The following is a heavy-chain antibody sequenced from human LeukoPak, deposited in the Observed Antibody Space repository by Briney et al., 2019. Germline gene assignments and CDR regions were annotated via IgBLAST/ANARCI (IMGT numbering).Heavy chain of an antibody. D-gene: IGHD6-19*01. Sequence: GASVKVSCKASGYTFTSYDINWVRQATGQGLEWMGWMNPNSGNTGYAHNFQGRVTMTRNTSITTPYMELSSLRSEDTAVYYCVRGSPTDAYSSGWYWWGQGTLVTVSS. CDR3: VRGSPTDAYSSGWYW. CDR2: MNPNSGNT. CDR1: GYTFTSYD. J-gene: IGHJ4*02. V-gene: IGHV1-8*01.